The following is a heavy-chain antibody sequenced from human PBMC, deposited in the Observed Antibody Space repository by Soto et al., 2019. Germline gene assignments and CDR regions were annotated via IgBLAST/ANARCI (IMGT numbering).Heavy chain of an antibody. CDR1: GYTFTSYG. V-gene: IGHV1-3*01. D-gene: IGHD3-22*01. J-gene: IGHJ4*02. CDR3: ARGGYFDSSNYLAY. CDR2: FNPGNGNT. Sequence: ASVKVSCKAFGYTFTSYGINWVRQAPGRGLEWMGWFNPGNGNTKYSQQFQGRVIIDRDTSASTAYMELSSLRSEDTAVYYCARGGYFDSSNYLAYWGLGTLVTVSS.